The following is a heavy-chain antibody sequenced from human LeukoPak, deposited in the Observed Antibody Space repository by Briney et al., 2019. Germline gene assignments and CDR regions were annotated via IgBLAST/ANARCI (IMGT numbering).Heavy chain of an antibody. V-gene: IGHV4-61*02. Sequence: PSETLSLTCTVSGGSSSSGSFYWSWIRQPAGKGLEWIGRFYTSEIINYNPSLKSRVTISIDTSKNQISLQLSSVTAADTAVYYCAREPPFPMYYFDYWGQGALVTVSS. CDR1: GGSSSSGSFY. CDR3: AREPPFPMYYFDY. J-gene: IGHJ4*02. CDR2: FYTSEII. D-gene: IGHD3-16*01.